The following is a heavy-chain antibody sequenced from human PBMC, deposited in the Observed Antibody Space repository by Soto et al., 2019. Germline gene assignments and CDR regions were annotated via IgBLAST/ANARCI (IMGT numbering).Heavy chain of an antibody. CDR1: GFAFRSYN. V-gene: IGHV3-21*01. Sequence: EVQLVESGGGLVKPGGSLTLSCAGSGFAFRSYNMNWVRQPPGKGLEWVASISSGSSNIYYADSVKGRFTISRDNAKDSLYLQMDSLRAEDSAVYYCASATVVAGTFDFWGQGPLLTFSS. D-gene: IGHD2-15*01. CDR3: ASATVVAGTFDF. CDR2: ISSGSSNI. J-gene: IGHJ4*02.